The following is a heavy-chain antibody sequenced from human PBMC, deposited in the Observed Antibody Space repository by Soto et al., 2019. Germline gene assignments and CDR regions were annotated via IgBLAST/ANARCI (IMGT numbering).Heavy chain of an antibody. J-gene: IGHJ4*02. Sequence: GASVKVSCKASGYIFPSYGMSWVRQAPGQGLEWMGWISTYTGYTDYAQKFQGRVTMTTDTSTSTAYMELKSLRSDDTAVYYCARGYYYDSSGPPHFDYWGQGTLVTVSS. CDR2: ISTYTGYT. D-gene: IGHD3-22*01. CDR3: ARGYYYDSSGPPHFDY. V-gene: IGHV1-18*01. CDR1: GYIFPSYG.